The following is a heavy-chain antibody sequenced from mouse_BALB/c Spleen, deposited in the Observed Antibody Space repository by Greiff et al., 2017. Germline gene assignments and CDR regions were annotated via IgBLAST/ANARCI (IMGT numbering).Heavy chain of an antibody. J-gene: IGHJ2*01. V-gene: IGHV14-3*02. Sequence: VQLQQSGAELVKPGASVKLSCTASGFYIKDTYMHWVKQRPEQGLEWIGRIDPANGNTKYDPKFQGKATITPDTSSNTAYLQLSNLTSEDTAVYYCARSGYYARYWGQGTTLTVSS. CDR3: ARSGYYARY. D-gene: IGHD2-3*01. CDR2: IDPANGNT. CDR1: GFYIKDTY.